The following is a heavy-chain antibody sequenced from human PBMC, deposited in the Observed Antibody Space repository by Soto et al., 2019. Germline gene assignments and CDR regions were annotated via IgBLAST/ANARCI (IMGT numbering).Heavy chain of an antibody. V-gene: IGHV3-7*01. J-gene: IGHJ6*02. CDR3: TRKRFGMDV. Sequence: GGSLRLSCAASGFTFSNSWMSWVRQAPGKGLEWVANIKEDGSEKDYADPVKGRFTITRDNAKNSLYLQMNNLRAEDTAVYFCTRKRFGMDVWGQGTTVTVSS. CDR1: GFTFSNSW. CDR2: IKEDGSEK.